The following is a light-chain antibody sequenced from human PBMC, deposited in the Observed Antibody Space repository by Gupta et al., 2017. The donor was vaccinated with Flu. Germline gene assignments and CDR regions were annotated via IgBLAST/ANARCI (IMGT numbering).Light chain of an antibody. J-gene: IGKJ1*01. CDR3: QHYYIYPWT. CDR1: QGISSQ. CDR2: KAS. Sequence: DIQMTQSPSTLSASVGDRVTITCRASQGISSQLAWYQQEPGKAPNLLIYKASTLQSGVPSRFSGGGSGTEFTLTISSLQPDDFATYYCQHYYIYPWTFGQGTKVEIK. V-gene: IGKV1-5*03.